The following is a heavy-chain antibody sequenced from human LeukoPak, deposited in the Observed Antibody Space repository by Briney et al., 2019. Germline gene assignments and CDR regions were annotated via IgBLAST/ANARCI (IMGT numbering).Heavy chain of an antibody. D-gene: IGHD1-26*01. Sequence: QPGGSLRLSCAASGFTFSSHWMHWVRQAPGKGLMWVSRINADGSFISYADSVKGRFTISRDNAKNTLSLQMNSLRDDDTAVYYCAGLSGSYYANYWGQGILVTVSS. CDR1: GFTFSSHW. CDR2: INADGSFI. J-gene: IGHJ4*02. CDR3: AGLSGSYYANY. V-gene: IGHV3-74*01.